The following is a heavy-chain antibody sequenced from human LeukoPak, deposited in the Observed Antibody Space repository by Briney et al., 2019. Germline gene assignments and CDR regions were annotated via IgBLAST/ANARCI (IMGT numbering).Heavy chain of an antibody. CDR3: ARGTNYGDATGAFDI. J-gene: IGHJ3*02. CDR1: GCTFTGYY. Sequence: ASVKVSCKASGCTFTGYYMHWVRQAPGQGLEWMGWINPNSGGTNYAQKFQGRVTMTRDTSISTAYMELSRLRSDDTAVYYCARGTNYGDATGAFDIWGQGTMVTVSS. V-gene: IGHV1-2*02. D-gene: IGHD4-17*01. CDR2: INPNSGGT.